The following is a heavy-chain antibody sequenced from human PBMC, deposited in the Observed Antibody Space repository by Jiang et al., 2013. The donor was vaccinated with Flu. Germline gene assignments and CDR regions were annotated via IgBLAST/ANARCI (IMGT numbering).Heavy chain of an antibody. V-gene: IGHV1-18*04. CDR2: ISPYSNRA. CDR1: GYTFTNYD. CDR3: ARVGRGLAMPGDYYYHAMDV. Sequence: GAEVKKPGASLKVSCKTSGYTFTNYDITWVRQAPGQGLEWMGWISPYSNRAFYSQKVQDRVTLTTDTSSTTGFMELRGLRSDDTAVYYCARVGRGLAMPGDYYYHAMDVWGQGTTVTVSS. D-gene: IGHD6-19*01. J-gene: IGHJ6*02.